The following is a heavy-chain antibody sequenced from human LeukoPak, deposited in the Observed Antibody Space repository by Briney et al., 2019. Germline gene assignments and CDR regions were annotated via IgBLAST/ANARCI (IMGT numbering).Heavy chain of an antibody. CDR2: IYHSGST. CDR1: GGSISSGGYS. V-gene: IGHV4-30-2*01. J-gene: IGHJ5*02. CDR3: ARTPPSSSWYLGWFDP. D-gene: IGHD6-13*01. Sequence: SETLSLTCAVSGGSISSGGYSWSWIRQPPGKGLEWIGYIYHSGSTNYNPSLKSRVTISVDRSKNQFSLKLSSVTAADTAVYYCARTPPSSSWYLGWFDPWGQGTLVTVSS.